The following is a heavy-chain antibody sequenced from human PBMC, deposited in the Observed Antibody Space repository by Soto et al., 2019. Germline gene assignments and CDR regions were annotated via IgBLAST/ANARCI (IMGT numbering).Heavy chain of an antibody. D-gene: IGHD2-15*01. Sequence: QVQLKESGPGLVKPSQTLSLTCTVSGGSISSGGHYWSWIRQHPGKGLEWIGHIYYSGSTYYNSSLKSRVTRTVDTSQNQFSLKLISVTAADTAVYYCARDRRELVVSPGLDVWGKGPTVTVSA. CDR3: ARDRRELVVSPGLDV. V-gene: IGHV4-31*03. CDR2: IYYSGST. J-gene: IGHJ6*04. CDR1: GGSISSGGHY.